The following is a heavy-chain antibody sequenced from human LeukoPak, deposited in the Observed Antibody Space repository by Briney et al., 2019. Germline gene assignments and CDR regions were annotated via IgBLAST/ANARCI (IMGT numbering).Heavy chain of an antibody. J-gene: IGHJ4*02. V-gene: IGHV3-23*01. Sequence: GGSLSLSCAVSGFTFSSYAMSWVRQAPGEGRGWVSAISGSGGSTYYADSVKSRFTISRDNSKNTLSLQMNSLRAEDTAVYYCAKRDCDFWSCYYTTLDYWGQGTLVAVSS. CDR1: GFTFSSYA. CDR2: ISGSGGST. D-gene: IGHD3-3*01. CDR3: AKRDCDFWSCYYTTLDY.